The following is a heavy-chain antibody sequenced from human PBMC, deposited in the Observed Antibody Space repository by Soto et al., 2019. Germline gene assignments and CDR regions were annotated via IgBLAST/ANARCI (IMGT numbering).Heavy chain of an antibody. V-gene: IGHV1-18*01. D-gene: IGHD3-22*01. CDR3: VKDRDSNSWPSRDV. CDR1: GYTFTRNG. J-gene: IGHJ6*02. CDR2: ISPKSGSI. Sequence: ASVTVSCKPSGYTFTRNGISWVRQAPGQGLEWMGWISPKSGSIKYAQKFQGRVIMTTDTSTSTAYMEVRGLRSDDTAVYYCVKDRDSNSWPSRDVWGPGTTVTVSS.